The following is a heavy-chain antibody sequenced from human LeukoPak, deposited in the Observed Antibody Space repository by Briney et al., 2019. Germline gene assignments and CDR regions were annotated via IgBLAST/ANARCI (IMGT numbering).Heavy chain of an antibody. J-gene: IGHJ4*02. V-gene: IGHV3-23*01. D-gene: IGHD3-16*01. CDR1: GFTFSGYA. CDR3: AKDVSLWGKGLDY. CDR2: ISGSGGST. Sequence: GGSLRLSCAASGFTFSGYAMSWVRQAPGKGLEWVSAISGSGGSTYYADSVKGRFTISRDNSKNTLYLQMNSLRAEDTAVYYCAKDVSLWGKGLDYWGQGTLVTVSS.